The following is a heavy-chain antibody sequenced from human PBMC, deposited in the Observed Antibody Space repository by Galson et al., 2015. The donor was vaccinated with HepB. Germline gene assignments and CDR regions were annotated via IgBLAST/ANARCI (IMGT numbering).Heavy chain of an antibody. J-gene: IGHJ4*02. CDR2: IIPILGIA. CDR3: ARDRGSGWYYNY. CDR1: GGTFSSYT. D-gene: IGHD6-19*01. Sequence: SVKVSCKASGGTFSSYTISWVRQAPGQGLEWMGRIIPILGIANYAQKFQGRVTITADKSTSTAYMELSSLRSEDTAVYYCARDRGSGWYYNYWGQGTLVTVSS. V-gene: IGHV1-69*04.